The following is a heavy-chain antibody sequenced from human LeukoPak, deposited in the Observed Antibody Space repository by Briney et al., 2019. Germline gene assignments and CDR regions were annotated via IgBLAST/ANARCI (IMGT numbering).Heavy chain of an antibody. V-gene: IGHV3-21*01. CDR3: AETYYYDSSGSTGAFDI. D-gene: IGHD3-22*01. J-gene: IGHJ3*02. Sequence: KSGGSLRLSCAASGFTFSSYSMNWVRQAPGKGLEWVSSISSSSSYIYYADSVKGRFTISRDNAKNSLYLQMNSLRAEDTAVYYCAETYYYDSSGSTGAFDIWGQGTMVTVSS. CDR2: ISSSSSYI. CDR1: GFTFSSYS.